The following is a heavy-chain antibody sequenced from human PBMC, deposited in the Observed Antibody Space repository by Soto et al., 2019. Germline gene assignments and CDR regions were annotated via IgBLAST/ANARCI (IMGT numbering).Heavy chain of an antibody. V-gene: IGHV3-33*01. Sequence: QVQLVESGGGVVQPGRSLRLSCAASGFTFSSYGMHWVRQAPGKGLAWVAVIWYDGSNKYYADSVKGRFNISRDNSKNTLYQPMNSLRADDTAVYYCARDPLWSGDISPDSFDIWGQGTLVTVSS. CDR2: IWYDGSNK. D-gene: IGHD3-10*01. CDR1: GFTFSSYG. J-gene: IGHJ3*02. CDR3: ARDPLWSGDISPDSFDI.